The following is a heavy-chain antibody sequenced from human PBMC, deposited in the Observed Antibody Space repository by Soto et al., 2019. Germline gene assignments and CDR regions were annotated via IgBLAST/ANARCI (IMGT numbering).Heavy chain of an antibody. CDR2: IIPIFGTA. D-gene: IGHD1-26*01. V-gene: IGHV1-69*01. CDR1: GGTFSSYA. Sequence: QVQLVQSGAEVKKPGSSVKVSCKASGGTFSSYAISWVRQXXXXXXXXMGGIIPIFGTANYAQKFQGRVTITADESTSTAYMELSSLRSEDTAVYYCARGGLGPYSGSYCQHWGQGTLVTVSS. J-gene: IGHJ1*01. CDR3: ARGGLGPYSGSYCQH.